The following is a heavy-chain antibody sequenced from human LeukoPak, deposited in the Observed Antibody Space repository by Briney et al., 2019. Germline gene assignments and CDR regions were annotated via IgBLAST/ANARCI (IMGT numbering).Heavy chain of an antibody. J-gene: IGHJ4*02. V-gene: IGHV3-7*01. CDR1: GFTFSSYW. CDR2: IKQDGSEK. D-gene: IGHD6-19*01. Sequence: PGGSLRLSCAASGFTFSSYWMSWVRQAAGKGLEWVANIKQDGSEKYYVDSVKGRFTISRDNAKNSLYLQMNSLRAEDTAVYYCARAHRSGWSSPFDYWGQGTLVTVSS. CDR3: ARAHRSGWSSPFDY.